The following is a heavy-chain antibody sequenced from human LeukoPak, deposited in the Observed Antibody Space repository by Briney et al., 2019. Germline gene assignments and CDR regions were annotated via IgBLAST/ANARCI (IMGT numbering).Heavy chain of an antibody. J-gene: IGHJ4*02. CDR2: ISGSGGST. CDR3: AQDQNMIVVVISN. CDR1: GFTFSSYA. Sequence: GGSLRLSCEASGFTFSSYAMTWVRQAPGKGLEWVSAISGSGGSTYYADSVKGRFPISRYNSNTTLYLQLNTLKAEDTAVYYCAQDQNMIVVVISNWGQGTLVTVSS. V-gene: IGHV3-23*01. D-gene: IGHD3-22*01.